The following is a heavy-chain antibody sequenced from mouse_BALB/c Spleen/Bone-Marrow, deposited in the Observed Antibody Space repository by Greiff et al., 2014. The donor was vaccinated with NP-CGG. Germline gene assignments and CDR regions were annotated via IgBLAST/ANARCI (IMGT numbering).Heavy chain of an antibody. CDR2: FQTANDDT. Sequence: QVQLQQSGAELVKPGASVKMSCKAFGYTSTTQPREWMKQNHGKSTEWIGNFQTANDDTKYNENFKGKAKLTVEKSSSTVYLELSRLTSDDSAVYYCARGRYGLYYARDYWGQGTSVTGSS. CDR3: ARGRYGLYYARDY. V-gene: IGHV1-47*01. CDR1: GYTSTTQP. J-gene: IGHJ4*01. D-gene: IGHD2-14*01.